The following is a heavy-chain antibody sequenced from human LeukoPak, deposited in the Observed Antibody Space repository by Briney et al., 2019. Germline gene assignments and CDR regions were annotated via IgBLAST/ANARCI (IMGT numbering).Heavy chain of an antibody. CDR2: IYTSGST. CDR3: ARSSGYTNWFNP. D-gene: IGHD3-3*01. V-gene: IGHV4-61*02. J-gene: IGHJ5*02. Sequence: PSQTLSLTCTVSGGSISSGSYYWSWIRQPAGKGLEWIGRIYTSGSTNYNPSLKSRVTISVDTSKNQFSLKLSSVTAADTAVYYCARSSGYTNWFNPWGQGTLVTVSS. CDR1: GGSISSGSYY.